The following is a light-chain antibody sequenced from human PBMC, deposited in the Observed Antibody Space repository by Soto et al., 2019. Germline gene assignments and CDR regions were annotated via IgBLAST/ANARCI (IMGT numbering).Light chain of an antibody. Sequence: DLQMTQSPSTLSASVGDRVTITCRASQSISGSLAWYQQKPGKAPNLLIYEASNLKSGVPSRFSGSGSGTEYTLTISSLQPDDSASYYCQQYNCYCRFGQGTRVEIK. CDR2: EAS. J-gene: IGKJ1*01. V-gene: IGKV1-5*03. CDR3: QQYNCYCR. CDR1: QSISGS.